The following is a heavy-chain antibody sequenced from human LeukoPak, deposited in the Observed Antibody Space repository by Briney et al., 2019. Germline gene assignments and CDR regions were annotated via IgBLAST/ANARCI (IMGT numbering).Heavy chain of an antibody. CDR3: ASIHYYDSSGSTFDY. CDR2: IIPSDGFT. J-gene: IGHJ4*02. CDR1: GYTFSTYY. Sequence: ASVKVSCKASGYTFSTYYVHWVRQAPGQGLEWMGMIIPSDGFTSYAQKFQGRVTMTRDMSTSTVYMELSSLRSDDTAVYYCASIHYYDSSGSTFDYWGQGTLVTVSS. D-gene: IGHD3-22*01. V-gene: IGHV1-46*01.